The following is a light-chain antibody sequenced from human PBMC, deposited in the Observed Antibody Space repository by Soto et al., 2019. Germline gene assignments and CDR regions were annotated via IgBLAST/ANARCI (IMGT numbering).Light chain of an antibody. J-gene: IGKJ4*01. Sequence: EIVMTQSPATLSVSPGERATLSCRASQSVSSNLAWYQQKPGQAPRLLIYVASTRATGIPARFSGSGSGTEFTLTISSLQSEDFSVYYCQQYNNLPLTFGGGTKVEIK. CDR3: QQYNNLPLT. CDR2: VAS. CDR1: QSVSSN. V-gene: IGKV3-15*01.